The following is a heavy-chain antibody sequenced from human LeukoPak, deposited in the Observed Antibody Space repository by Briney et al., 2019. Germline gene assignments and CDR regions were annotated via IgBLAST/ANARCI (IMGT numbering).Heavy chain of an antibody. Sequence: GGSLRLSCAASGFTFSSYGMHWVRQAPGKGLEWVAVISYDGSNKYYADSVKGRFTISRDNSKNTLYLQMNSLRAEDTAVYYCAKGADYGDYVLAYWGQGTLVTVSS. CDR1: GFTFSSYG. D-gene: IGHD4-17*01. CDR2: ISYDGSNK. J-gene: IGHJ4*02. V-gene: IGHV3-30*18. CDR3: AKGADYGDYVLAY.